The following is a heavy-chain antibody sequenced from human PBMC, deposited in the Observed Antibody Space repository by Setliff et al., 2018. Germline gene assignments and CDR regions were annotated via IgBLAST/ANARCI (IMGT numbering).Heavy chain of an antibody. CDR3: ARGRHPPWSGYPYYYMDV. CDR2: INPNSGGT. J-gene: IGHJ6*03. CDR1: GYTFTGYY. D-gene: IGHD3-3*01. V-gene: IGHV1-2*02. Sequence: ASVKVSCKASGYTFTGYYMHWVRQAPGQGLEWMGWINPNSGGTNYAQKFQGRVTITADKSTSTAYMELSSLRSEDTAVYYCARGRHPPWSGYPYYYMDVWGKGTTVTSP.